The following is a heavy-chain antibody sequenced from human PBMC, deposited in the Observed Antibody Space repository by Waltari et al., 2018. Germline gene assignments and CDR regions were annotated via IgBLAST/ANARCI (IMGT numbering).Heavy chain of an antibody. V-gene: IGHV1-69*12. J-gene: IGHJ5*02. CDR2: LSPIVGTV. D-gene: IGHD5-18*01. Sequence: QVQLVQSGAEVKKPGSSVKVSCKASGGTFSSYAISWVRQAPGQGLGWMGGLSPIVGTVRDAKKVQGRGTRTGDESTGRAGGGRRSRRSEDTAVYYWARVSVDTAMVISTDFDPWGQGTLVTVSS. CDR1: GGTFSSYA. CDR3: ARVSVDTAMVISTDFDP.